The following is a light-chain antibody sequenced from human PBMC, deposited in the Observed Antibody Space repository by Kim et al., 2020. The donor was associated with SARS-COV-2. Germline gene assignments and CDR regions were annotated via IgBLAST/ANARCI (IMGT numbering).Light chain of an antibody. CDR3: QQRSNWPI. CDR1: QSVSSY. CDR2: DAS. Sequence: EIVLTQSPATLSLSPGERATLSCRASQSVSSYLDWYQQKPGQAPRLLIYDASNRATGIPARFSGSGSGTDFTLTISSLEPEDFAVYYCQQRSNWPILGQGTRLEIK. V-gene: IGKV3-11*01. J-gene: IGKJ5*01.